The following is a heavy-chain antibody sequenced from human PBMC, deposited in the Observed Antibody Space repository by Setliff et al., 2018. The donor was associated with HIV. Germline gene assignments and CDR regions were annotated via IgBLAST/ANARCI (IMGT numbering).Heavy chain of an antibody. CDR2: IYYSGST. CDR3: ARLSYGDY. CDR1: GGSISSSSYY. J-gene: IGHJ4*02. V-gene: IGHV4-39*01. Sequence: SETLSLTCTVSGGSISSSSYYWGWIRQPPGKGLEWIGSIYYSGSTYYNPSLKSRVTISVDTSKNQFSLKLSSVTAADTAVYYCARLSYGDYWGQGTLVTVSS. D-gene: IGHD4-17*01.